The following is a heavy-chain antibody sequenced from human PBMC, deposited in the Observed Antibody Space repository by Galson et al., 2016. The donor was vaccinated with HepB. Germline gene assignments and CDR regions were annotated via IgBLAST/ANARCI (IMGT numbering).Heavy chain of an antibody. CDR2: INNDGISI. J-gene: IGHJ6*02. Sequence: SLRLSCAASGFTFSNYWMHWARQAPGKGLVWVSHINNDGISITYADSVKGRFTISRDNAKNTLYLQMNSLRAEDTAVYYCVRARRQLWRNNYYPYDMDVWGQGTTVTVSS. CDR1: GFTFSNYW. CDR3: VRARRQLWRNNYYPYDMDV. D-gene: IGHD5-18*01. V-gene: IGHV3-74*01.